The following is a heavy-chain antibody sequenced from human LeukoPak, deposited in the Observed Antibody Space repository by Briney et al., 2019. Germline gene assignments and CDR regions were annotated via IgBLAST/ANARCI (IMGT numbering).Heavy chain of an antibody. CDR2: ISGSGGST. V-gene: IGHV3-23*01. D-gene: IGHD3-3*01. J-gene: IGHJ4*02. CDR3: AKDGVRFLEWSNIDY. Sequence: GGSLRLSCAASGFTFSNYAMSWVRQAPGKGLEWVSAISGSGGSTYYADSVKGRFTISRDNSKNTLYLQMNSLRAEDTAVYYCAKDGVRFLEWSNIDYWGQGTLVTVSS. CDR1: GFTFSNYA.